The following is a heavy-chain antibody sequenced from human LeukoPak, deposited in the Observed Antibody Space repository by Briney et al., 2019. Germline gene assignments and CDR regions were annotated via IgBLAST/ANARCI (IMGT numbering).Heavy chain of an antibody. J-gene: IGHJ4*02. CDR1: GYTLTELS. CDR2: FDPEDGET. V-gene: IGHV1-24*01. CDR3: ATLARSDDYSNYYYFDY. D-gene: IGHD4-11*01. Sequence: GASVKVSCKVSGYTLTELSMHWVRQAPGKGLEWMGGFDPEDGETIYAQKFQGRVTMTEDTSTDTAYMELSSLRSEDTAVYYCATLARSDDYSNYYYFDYWGQGTLVTVSS.